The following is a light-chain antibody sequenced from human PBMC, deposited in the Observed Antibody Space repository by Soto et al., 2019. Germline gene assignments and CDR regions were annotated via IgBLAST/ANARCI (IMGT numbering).Light chain of an antibody. CDR1: QSVSTN. J-gene: IGKJ1*01. Sequence: IMMTQSPDTLSVSPGERVTLSCRASQSVSTNLAWYQHKPGQAPRLLIYGASTGASGIPVRFSGSGSGTEFTLTICTLQPEDFAVHYCLQYNDWPRTFGQGTKV. CDR2: GAS. CDR3: LQYNDWPRT. V-gene: IGKV3-15*01.